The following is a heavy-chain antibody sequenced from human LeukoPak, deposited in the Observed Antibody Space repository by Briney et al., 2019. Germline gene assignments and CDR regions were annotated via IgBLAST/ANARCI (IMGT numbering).Heavy chain of an antibody. V-gene: IGHV3-23*01. D-gene: IGHD2-2*01. Sequence: PGGSLRLSCAASGFTFSSYAMSWVRQAPGKGLEWVSAISCSGGSTYYADSVKGRFTISRDNSKNTLYLQMNSLRAEDTAVYYCAKGGGYCSSTSCSQGDYWGQGTLVTVSS. J-gene: IGHJ4*02. CDR3: AKGGGYCSSTSCSQGDY. CDR1: GFTFSSYA. CDR2: ISCSGGST.